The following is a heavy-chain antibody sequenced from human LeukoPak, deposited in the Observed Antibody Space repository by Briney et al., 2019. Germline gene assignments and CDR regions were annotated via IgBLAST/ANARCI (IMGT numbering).Heavy chain of an antibody. CDR1: GYSISSGYY. Sequence: PSETLSLTCAVSGYSISSGYYWGWIRPPPGKGLEWIGSIYHSGSTYYNPSLKSRVTISVDTSKNQFSLKLSSVTAADTAVYYCAREGVGGYWGQGTLVTVSS. CDR3: AREGVGGY. CDR2: IYHSGST. D-gene: IGHD3-10*01. J-gene: IGHJ4*02. V-gene: IGHV4-38-2*02.